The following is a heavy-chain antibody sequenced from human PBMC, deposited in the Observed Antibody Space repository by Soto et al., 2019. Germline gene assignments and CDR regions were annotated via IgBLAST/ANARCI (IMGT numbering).Heavy chain of an antibody. CDR2: IYLSGNT. V-gene: IGHV4-4*07. CDR1: GGSISSHY. D-gene: IGHD6-19*01. CDR3: AKELKPYNSGWYFALS. Sequence: SETLSLTCTVSGGSISSHYWSWIRQPAGKGLEWIGRIYLSGNTKINPSLKNRVTMSVDASKNQFSLNLKSVTAADTAVYYCAKELKPYNSGWYFALSGGQGTLVTVSS. J-gene: IGHJ4*02.